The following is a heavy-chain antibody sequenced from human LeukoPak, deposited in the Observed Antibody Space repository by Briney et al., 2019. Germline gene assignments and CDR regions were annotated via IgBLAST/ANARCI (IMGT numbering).Heavy chain of an antibody. CDR2: IWSDGSQQ. Sequence: GGSLRLSCAASGFTFRSYGMHWVRQAQGKGLEWVAVIWSDGSQQHYADSVKGRFTISRDNSKNTLYLQMNSLRVDDTAVYYCARSSDSSDLGYWGQGTMVTVSS. CDR1: GFTFRSYG. J-gene: IGHJ4*02. D-gene: IGHD6-25*01. CDR3: ARSSDSSDLGY. V-gene: IGHV3-33*01.